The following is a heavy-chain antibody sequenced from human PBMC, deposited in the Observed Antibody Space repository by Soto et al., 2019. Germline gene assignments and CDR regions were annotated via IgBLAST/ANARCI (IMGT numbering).Heavy chain of an antibody. D-gene: IGHD1-1*01. CDR3: VRQGIGNLHGLVDV. J-gene: IGHJ6*02. V-gene: IGHV4-59*08. CDR1: SGPSSSHN. CDR2: VYNTGGT. Sequence: QVQLQQSGPGLVKPSETLSLTCTVSSGPSSSHNWGWIRQSPGRGLEWIGYVYNTGGTSYNPSLKSRVTLPANPSANHLYLTLSFVPAADTAIYYYVRQGIGNLHGLVDVWGQGTTVSVSS.